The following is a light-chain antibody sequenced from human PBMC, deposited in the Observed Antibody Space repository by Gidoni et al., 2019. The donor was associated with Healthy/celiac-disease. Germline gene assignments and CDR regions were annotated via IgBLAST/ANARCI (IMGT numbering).Light chain of an antibody. CDR2: RNN. CDR3: AAWDDSLSGPV. CDR1: SSNIGSNY. J-gene: IGLJ3*02. Sequence: QSARTQPTSASGTPGPRVTISCSGSSSNIGSNYVYWYQQIPGTAPKLLIYRNNQRPSGVPDRFSGSTSGTSASLAISGLRSEDEADYYCAAWDDSLSGPVFGGGTKLTVL. V-gene: IGLV1-47*01.